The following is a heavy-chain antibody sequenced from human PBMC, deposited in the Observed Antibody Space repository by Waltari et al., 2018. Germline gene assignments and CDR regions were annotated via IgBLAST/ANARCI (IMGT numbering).Heavy chain of an antibody. J-gene: IGHJ5*02. D-gene: IGHD5-12*01. CDR2: ISYHGSNK. CDR1: EVNFNNYA. V-gene: IGHV3-30*09. CDR3: ARGRSADGYITDL. Sequence: QMQLVESGGGVVQPGGSRRLSGRGSEVNFNNYAMQWVRQAPGKGLEWVALISYHGSNKYYADSVRGRFGISRDTSKNTVDLQMDSVRHEDTAMYFCARGRSADGYITDLWGQGTLVTVSP.